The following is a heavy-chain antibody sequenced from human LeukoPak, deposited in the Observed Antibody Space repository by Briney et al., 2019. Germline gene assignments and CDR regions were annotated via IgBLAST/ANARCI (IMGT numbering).Heavy chain of an antibody. CDR2: ISSANSYI. J-gene: IGHJ4*02. CDR1: GFTFRSYR. CDR3: GRGPTLLAVAGSWPLDY. Sequence: GGSLRLSCAASGFTFRSYRMKWVRQAPGKGLEWGSSISSANSYIYYGDSVKGRFTISRDNAKNSLYLQMSSLRADDTAVYYCGRGPTLLAVAGSWPLDYWGQGTLVNVSS. V-gene: IGHV3-21*01. D-gene: IGHD6-19*01.